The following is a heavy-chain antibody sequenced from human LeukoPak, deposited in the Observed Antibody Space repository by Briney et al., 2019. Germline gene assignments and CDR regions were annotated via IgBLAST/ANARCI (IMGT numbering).Heavy chain of an antibody. Sequence: SETLSLTCTVSGGSISSGGYYWSWIRQHPGKGLEWIGYIYYSGSTYYNPSLKSRVTISVDTSKNQFSLKLSSVTAADTAVYYCAASQYYDSRPFDYWGQEPWSPSPQ. J-gene: IGHJ4*01. V-gene: IGHV4-31*03. CDR2: IYYSGST. CDR3: AASQYYDSRPFDY. D-gene: IGHD3-22*01. CDR1: GGSISSGGYY.